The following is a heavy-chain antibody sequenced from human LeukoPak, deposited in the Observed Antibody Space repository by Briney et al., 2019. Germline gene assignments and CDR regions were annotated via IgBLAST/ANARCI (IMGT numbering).Heavy chain of an antibody. D-gene: IGHD6-19*01. V-gene: IGHV5-51*01. Sequence: GESLKISCKGSGYSFTSYWIGWVRQMPGKGLEWMGIIYPGDSDTRYSPSFQGQVTISADKSISTAYLQWSSLKASDTAMYYCARHVGYSSGWYGYYYYYMDVWGKGTTVTVSS. CDR3: ARHVGYSSGWYGYYYYYMDV. CDR1: GYSFTSYW. J-gene: IGHJ6*03. CDR2: IYPGDSDT.